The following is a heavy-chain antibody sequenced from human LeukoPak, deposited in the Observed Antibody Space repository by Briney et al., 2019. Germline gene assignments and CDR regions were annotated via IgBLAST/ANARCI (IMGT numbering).Heavy chain of an antibody. D-gene: IGHD6-13*01. CDR1: GGSFSGYY. Sequence: SETLSLTCAVYGGSFSGYYWSWIRQPPGKGLEWIGEINHSGSTNYNPSLKSRVTISVDTSKNQFSLKLSSVTAADTAVYYCARRPRSSSWYNNWFDPWGQGTLVTVSS. CDR3: ARRPRSSSWYNNWFDP. J-gene: IGHJ5*02. CDR2: INHSGST. V-gene: IGHV4-34*01.